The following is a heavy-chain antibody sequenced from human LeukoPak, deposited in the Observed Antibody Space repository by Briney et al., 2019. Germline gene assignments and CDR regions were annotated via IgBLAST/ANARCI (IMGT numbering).Heavy chain of an antibody. D-gene: IGHD6-19*01. CDR3: ARGFRGWYAEGFDY. V-gene: IGHV3-7*01. CDR1: GFTFSSYW. CDR2: IKQDGSET. Sequence: TGGSLRLSCAASGFTFSSYWMSWVRQAPGKGLEWVANIKQDGSETYFLGSVKGRFTIPRDNAKNSLYLQMNSLRAEDTAVYYCARGFRGWYAEGFDYWGQGTLVTVSS. J-gene: IGHJ4*02.